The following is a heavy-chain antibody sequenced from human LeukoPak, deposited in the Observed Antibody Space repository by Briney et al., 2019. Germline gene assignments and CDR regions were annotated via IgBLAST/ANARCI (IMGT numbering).Heavy chain of an antibody. J-gene: IGHJ4*02. D-gene: IGHD1-7*01. CDR2: IYHSGST. CDR1: GYSISSGYY. Sequence: PSETLSLTCTVSGYSISSGYYWGWIRQPPGKGLEWIGSIYHSGSTYYNPSLKSRVTISVDTSKNQFSLKLSSVTAADTAVYYCARKELYFDYWGQGTLVTVSS. V-gene: IGHV4-38-2*02. CDR3: ARKELYFDY.